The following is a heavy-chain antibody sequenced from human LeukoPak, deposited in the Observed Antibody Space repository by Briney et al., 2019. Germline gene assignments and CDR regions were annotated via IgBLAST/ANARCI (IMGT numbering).Heavy chain of an antibody. CDR1: GFTFSSYN. Sequence: GGSLRLSCAASGFTFSSYNMNWVRQAPGKGLEWVSSISSSSSSIYYVDSVKGRFTISRDNAKNSLYLQMNSLRAEDTAVYYCARGHSSSWYYFDYWGRGTLVTVSS. V-gene: IGHV3-21*01. D-gene: IGHD6-13*01. J-gene: IGHJ4*02. CDR2: ISSSSSSI. CDR3: ARGHSSSWYYFDY.